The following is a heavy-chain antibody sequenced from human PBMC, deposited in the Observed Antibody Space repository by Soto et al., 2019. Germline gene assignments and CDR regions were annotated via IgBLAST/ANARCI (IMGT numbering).Heavy chain of an antibody. CDR3: ATSGKGYNWNYFDH. CDR1: GGSISGSYYY. J-gene: IGHJ4*02. CDR2: VFYTGFT. Sequence: SETLSLTCAVSGGSISGSYYYWGWLRQSPRKGPEWIGSVFYTGFTSYNPSLDSRVSVSVDTSKNQFSPKVSGGCAADTAVYYWATSGKGYNWNYFDHWGQGXLVTVYS. D-gene: IGHD1-20*01. V-gene: IGHV4-39*01.